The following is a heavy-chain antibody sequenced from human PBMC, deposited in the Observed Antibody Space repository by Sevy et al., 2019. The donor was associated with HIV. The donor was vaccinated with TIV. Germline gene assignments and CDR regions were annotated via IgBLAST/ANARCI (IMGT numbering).Heavy chain of an antibody. CDR1: GFTFSRDW. J-gene: IGHJ4*02. V-gene: IGHV3-7*01. D-gene: IGHD3-10*01. Sequence: GGSLRLSCAASGFTFSRDWMTWVRRAPGKGLEWVAKRKADGSETYSVDSVKGRFSISRDNAKNALYLQMNSLRAEDTAVYYCARGANNLYNWGQGTLVTVSS. CDR3: ARGANNLYN. CDR2: RKADGSET.